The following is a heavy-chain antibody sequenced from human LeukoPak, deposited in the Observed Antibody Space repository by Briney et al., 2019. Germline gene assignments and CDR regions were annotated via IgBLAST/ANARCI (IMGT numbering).Heavy chain of an antibody. CDR3: ARSPVSSPTGHYFDY. J-gene: IGHJ4*02. CDR2: IYYSGST. V-gene: IGHV4-31*03. CDR1: GGSISSGGYY. D-gene: IGHD2-2*01. Sequence: PSQTLSLTCTVPGGSISSGGYYWSWIRQHPGKGLEWIGYIYYSGSTYYNPSLKSRVTISVDTSKNQFSLKLSSVTAADTAVYYCARSPVSSPTGHYFDYWGQGTLVTVSS.